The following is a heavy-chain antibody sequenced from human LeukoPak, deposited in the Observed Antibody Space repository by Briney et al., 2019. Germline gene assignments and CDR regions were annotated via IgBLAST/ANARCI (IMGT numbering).Heavy chain of an antibody. CDR3: ARDSVDGPRYCSSTSCWFDP. J-gene: IGHJ5*02. Sequence: ASVKVSCKASGYTFTSYGISWVRQAPGQGLEWMGWISAYNGNTNYAQKLQGRVTMTTDTSTSTAYMELRSLRSDDTAVYYCARDSVDGPRYCSSTSCWFDPWGQGTLVTVSS. D-gene: IGHD2-2*01. CDR1: GYTFTSYG. CDR2: ISAYNGNT. V-gene: IGHV1-18*01.